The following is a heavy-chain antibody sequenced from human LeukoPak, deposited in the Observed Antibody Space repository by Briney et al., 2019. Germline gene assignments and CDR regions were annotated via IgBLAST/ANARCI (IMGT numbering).Heavy chain of an antibody. CDR1: GFSFDDYG. CDR3: AKKLSTAVAGTGDPSYFDY. Sequence: GGSLRLSCAASGFSFDDYGMSWVRQVPGKGLEWVSVISGSGSSTYYADSVKGRFTISRHNSKNTLYLQMNSLRADDTAVYYCAKKLSTAVAGTGDPSYFDYWGQGTLVTVSS. D-gene: IGHD6-19*01. J-gene: IGHJ4*02. V-gene: IGHV3-23*01. CDR2: ISGSGSST.